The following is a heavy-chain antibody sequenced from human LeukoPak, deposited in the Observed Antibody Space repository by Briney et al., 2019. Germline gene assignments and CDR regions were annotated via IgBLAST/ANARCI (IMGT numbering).Heavy chain of an antibody. CDR3: ARDLGGYSFYDY. Sequence: GGSLRLSCAASGFTFSSYSMNWVRQAPGKGLEWVSSISSSSSYIYYADSVKGRFTISRDNAKNSLYLQMNSLRAEDTAVYYCARDLGGYSFYDYWGQGTLVTVSS. J-gene: IGHJ4*02. CDR2: ISSSSSYI. D-gene: IGHD5-18*01. CDR1: GFTFSSYS. V-gene: IGHV3-21*01.